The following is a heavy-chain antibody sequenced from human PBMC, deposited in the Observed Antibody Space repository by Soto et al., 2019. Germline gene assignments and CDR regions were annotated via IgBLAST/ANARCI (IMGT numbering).Heavy chain of an antibody. J-gene: IGHJ5*02. CDR1: GVTFCSYA. D-gene: IGHD4-17*01. CDR3: ARRPNYGDYVWFDP. CDR2: ISGSGGST. V-gene: IGHV3-23*01. Sequence: PGGSLRLSCAASGVTFCSYAMGWVRQAPGKGLEWVSGISGSGGSTYYADSVKGRFTISRDNSKNTLFLQVNSLRVEDTAVYYCARRPNYGDYVWFDPWGQGTLVTVSS.